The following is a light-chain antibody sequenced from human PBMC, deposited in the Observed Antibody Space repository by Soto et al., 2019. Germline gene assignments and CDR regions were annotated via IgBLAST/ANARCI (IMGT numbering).Light chain of an antibody. CDR2: DRN. CDR3: GTWDSSLSAWV. CDR1: SSNIEKNF. V-gene: IGLV1-51*01. J-gene: IGLJ3*02. Sequence: QAVVTQPPSVSAAPGQKVTLSCSGSSSNIEKNFVSWYQHLPGTAPKLLIYDRNKRPSGIPDRFSGSKSGASATLGITGLQTGDEADYYCGTWDSSLSAWVFGGGTQLTVL.